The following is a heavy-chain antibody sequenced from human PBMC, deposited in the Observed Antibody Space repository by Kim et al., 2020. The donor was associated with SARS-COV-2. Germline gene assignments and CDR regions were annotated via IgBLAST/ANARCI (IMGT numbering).Heavy chain of an antibody. J-gene: IGHJ5*02. CDR3: AREGSGGYGWFDP. V-gene: IGHV1-69*01. Sequence: YAQKFQGRVTITADESTSTAYMELSSLRSEDTAVYYCAREGSGGYGWFDPWGQGTLVTVSS. D-gene: IGHD1-26*01.